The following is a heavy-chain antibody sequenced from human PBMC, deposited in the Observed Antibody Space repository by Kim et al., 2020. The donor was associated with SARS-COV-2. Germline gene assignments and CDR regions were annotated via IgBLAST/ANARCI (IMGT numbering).Heavy chain of an antibody. CDR2: IYYSGST. CDR1: GGSISSYY. V-gene: IGHV4-59*13. Sequence: SETLSLTCTVSGGSISSYYWSWIRQPPGKGLEWIGYIYYSGSTNYNPSLKSRVTISVDTSKNQFSLKLSSVTAADTAVYYCARDGGERDYRTYGMDVWGQGTTVTVSS. J-gene: IGHJ6*02. CDR3: ARDGGERDYRTYGMDV. D-gene: IGHD1-1*01.